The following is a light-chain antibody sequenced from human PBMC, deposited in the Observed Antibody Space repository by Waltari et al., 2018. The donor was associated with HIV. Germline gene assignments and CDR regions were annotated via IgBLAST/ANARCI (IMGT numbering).Light chain of an antibody. Sequence: SYELTQPSSVSVSPGQTARITCSGDVLSRKYVRWFQQQPGQAPVLIIYKDRERPSGIPGGFAGSTSGTTVTLTISGAQAEDEADYYCYSATDNNLKVFGAGTKLTVL. J-gene: IGLJ2*01. CDR1: VLSRKY. CDR3: YSATDNNLKV. CDR2: KDR. V-gene: IGLV3-27*01.